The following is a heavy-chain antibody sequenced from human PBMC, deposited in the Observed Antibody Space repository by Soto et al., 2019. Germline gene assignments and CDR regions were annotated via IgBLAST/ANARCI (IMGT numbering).Heavy chain of an antibody. V-gene: IGHV1-2*02. CDR2: INPNSGGT. D-gene: IGHD3-3*01. Sequence: ASVKVSCKASGYTFTGYYMHCVRQAPGQGLEWMGWINPNSGGTNYAQKFQGRVTMTRDTSISTAYMELSRLRSDDTAVYYCARSGSGNRDYFDYWGQGTLVTVSS. CDR3: ARSGSGNRDYFDY. J-gene: IGHJ4*02. CDR1: GYTFTGYY.